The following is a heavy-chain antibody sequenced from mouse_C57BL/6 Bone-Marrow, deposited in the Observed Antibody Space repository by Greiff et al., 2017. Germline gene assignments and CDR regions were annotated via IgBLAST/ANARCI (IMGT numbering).Heavy chain of an antibody. CDR2: IHPSTGGT. D-gene: IGHD2-2*01. V-gene: IGHV1-42*01. CDR1: GYSFTGYY. Sequence: EVQLQQSGPELVKPGASVKISCKASGYSFTGYYMNWVKQSPEKSLEWIGEIHPSTGGTTYNQKFKAKATLTVDKSSSTAYMQLKSLTSEDSAVYYCARGIYYGYAWFAYWGQGTLVTVSA. J-gene: IGHJ3*01. CDR3: ARGIYYGYAWFAY.